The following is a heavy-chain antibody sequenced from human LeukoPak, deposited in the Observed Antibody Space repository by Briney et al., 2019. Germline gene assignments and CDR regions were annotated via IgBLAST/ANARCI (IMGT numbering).Heavy chain of an antibody. CDR1: GFTFSSYG. V-gene: IGHV3-33*01. CDR3: ARVEGIVVVHFDY. CDR2: IWYDGSNK. J-gene: IGHJ4*02. Sequence: PGGSLRLSCAASGFTFSSYGMHWVRQAPGKGLEWVAVIWYDGSNKYYADSVKGRFTISRDNSKNTLYLQMNSLRAEDTAVYYCARVEGIVVVHFDYWGQGTLVTVSS. D-gene: IGHD2-15*01.